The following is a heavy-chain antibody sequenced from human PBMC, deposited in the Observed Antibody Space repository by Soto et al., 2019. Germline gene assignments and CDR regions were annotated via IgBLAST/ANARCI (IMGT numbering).Heavy chain of an antibody. CDR1: GGSVSSGSYY. CDR2: IYYSGST. J-gene: IGHJ5*02. V-gene: IGHV4-61*01. Sequence: PSETLSLTCTVSGGSVSSGSYYWSWIRQPPGKGLEWIGYIYYSGSTNYNPSLKSRVTISVDTSKNQFSLKLSSVTAADTAVYYCARHTTAAAGSTFDPWGQGTLVTVSS. CDR3: ARHTTAAAGSTFDP. D-gene: IGHD6-13*01.